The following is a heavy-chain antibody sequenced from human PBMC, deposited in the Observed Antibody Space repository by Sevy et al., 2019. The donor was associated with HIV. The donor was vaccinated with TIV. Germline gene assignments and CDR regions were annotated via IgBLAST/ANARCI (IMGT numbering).Heavy chain of an antibody. CDR1: GFTFSSYW. D-gene: IGHD3-10*01. Sequence: GGSLRLSCAASGFTFSSYWMHWVRQAPGKGLVWVSRINSDGSSTSYADSVKGRFTISRDNAKNTLYLQMNSLRAEDTAVYYCAREAWGSGSYYLYYYYYMDVWGKGTTVTVSS. CDR3: AREAWGSGSYYLYYYYYMDV. J-gene: IGHJ6*03. V-gene: IGHV3-74*01. CDR2: INSDGSST.